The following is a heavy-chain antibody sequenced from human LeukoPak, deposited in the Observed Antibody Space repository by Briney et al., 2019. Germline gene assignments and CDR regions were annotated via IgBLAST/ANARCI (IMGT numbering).Heavy chain of an antibody. CDR2: LYHGGNT. V-gene: IGHV4-38-2*02. CDR1: GYSISSAYS. CDR3: ARTTEGGYTYSYFYYYYMDV. D-gene: IGHD5-18*01. Sequence: PSETLSLTCNVFGYSISSAYSWGWIRQPPGKGLEWIGSLYHGGNTYYNPSLQSRVTISEDTSKNQFSLKLSSVTAADTAVYYCARTTEGGYTYSYFYYYYMDVWGKGTTVTISS. J-gene: IGHJ6*03.